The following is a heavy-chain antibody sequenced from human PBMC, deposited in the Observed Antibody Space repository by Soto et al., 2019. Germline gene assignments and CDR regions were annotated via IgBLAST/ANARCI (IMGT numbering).Heavy chain of an antibody. V-gene: IGHV1-3*01. Sequence: VASVKVSCKASGYTFTSYAMHWVRQAPGQRLEWMGWINAGNGNTKYSQKFQGRVTITRDTSASTAYMELSSLRSEDTAVYYCARARGLALIDYWGQGTLVTVPS. D-gene: IGHD3-3*02. CDR3: ARARGLALIDY. J-gene: IGHJ4*02. CDR1: GYTFTSYA. CDR2: INAGNGNT.